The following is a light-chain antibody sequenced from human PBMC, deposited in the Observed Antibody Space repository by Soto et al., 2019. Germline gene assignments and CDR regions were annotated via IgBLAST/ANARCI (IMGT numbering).Light chain of an antibody. CDR3: CSLEGSNALVV. J-gene: IGLJ2*01. CDR1: SSDVGGYNY. Sequence: QSALTQPPSASGSPGQSVTISCTGTSSDVGGYNYVSWYQQHPGKAPKLMIYEVSKRPSGVPDRFSGSKSGFTASLTISGLRAEDEADYYCCSLEGSNALVVFGGGTKVTVL. V-gene: IGLV2-8*01. CDR2: EVS.